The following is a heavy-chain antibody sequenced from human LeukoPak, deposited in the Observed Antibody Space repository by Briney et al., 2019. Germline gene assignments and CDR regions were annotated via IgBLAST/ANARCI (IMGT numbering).Heavy chain of an antibody. CDR3: ARGRKISGWYYYYGMDV. V-gene: IGHV4-59*12. CDR1: GGSISSYY. Sequence: SETLSLTCTVSGGSISSYYWSWIRQPPGKGLEWIGYIYYSGSTNHNPSLNSRVTISVDTSKNQFSLKLSSVTAADTAVYYCARGRKISGWYYYYGMDVWGQGTTVTVSS. D-gene: IGHD6-19*01. CDR2: IYYSGST. J-gene: IGHJ6*02.